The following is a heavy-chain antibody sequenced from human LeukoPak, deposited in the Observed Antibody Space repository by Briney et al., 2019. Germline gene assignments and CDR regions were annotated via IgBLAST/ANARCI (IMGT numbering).Heavy chain of an antibody. J-gene: IGHJ4*02. CDR1: GFTFSSSS. Sequence: PGGSLRLSCAASGFTFSSSSMNWVRQAPEKGLEWVSYISTSGGTIYYADSVKGRFTISRDNAKNSLYLQMDSLRAEDTAVYYCARGIGDYSSSYTDYWGQGTLVTVSS. CDR2: ISTSGGTI. CDR3: ARGIGDYSSSYTDY. D-gene: IGHD6-13*01. V-gene: IGHV3-48*01.